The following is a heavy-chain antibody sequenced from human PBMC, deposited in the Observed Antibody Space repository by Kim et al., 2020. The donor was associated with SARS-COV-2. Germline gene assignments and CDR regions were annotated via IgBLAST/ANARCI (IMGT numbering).Heavy chain of an antibody. J-gene: IGHJ6*02. CDR2: INHSGST. V-gene: IGHV4-34*01. CDR3: ARNRPNYGMDV. Sequence: SETLSLTCAVYGGSFSGYYWSWIRQPPGKGLEWIGEINHSGSTNYNPSLKSRVTISVDTSKNQFSLKLSSVTAADTAVYYCARNRPNYGMDVWGQGTTVTVSS. CDR1: GGSFSGYY.